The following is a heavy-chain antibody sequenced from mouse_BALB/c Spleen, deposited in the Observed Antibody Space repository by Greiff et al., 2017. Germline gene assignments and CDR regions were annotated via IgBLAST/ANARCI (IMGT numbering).Heavy chain of an antibody. D-gene: IGHD2-4*01. CDR2: IDPENGNT. CDR1: GFNFNDYY. CDR3: ANDCDGWLAY. J-gene: IGHJ3*01. V-gene: IGHV14-1*02. Sequence: EVKLKQSGAELVRPGASVKLSCKASGFNFNDYYMHWVKQRPEQGLEWIGWIDPENGNTIYDPKFQGKASITEDTSSNTAYLQLSSLTSEDYAVYYCANDCDGWLAYWGQGTLVTVSA.